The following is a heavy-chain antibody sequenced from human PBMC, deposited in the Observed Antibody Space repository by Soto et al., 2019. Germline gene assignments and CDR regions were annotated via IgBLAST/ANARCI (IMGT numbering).Heavy chain of an antibody. D-gene: IGHD3-10*01. CDR3: ARDGRYYGHFDY. Sequence: QVQLVQSGAEVKKPGSSVKVSCKASGGTFSSYTISWVRQAPGQGLEWMGRIIPILGIANYAQKFQGRVPITADKSTSTAYMELRSLRSEDTAVYYCARDGRYYGHFDYWGQGTLVTVSS. CDR2: IIPILGIA. V-gene: IGHV1-69*08. CDR1: GGTFSSYT. J-gene: IGHJ4*02.